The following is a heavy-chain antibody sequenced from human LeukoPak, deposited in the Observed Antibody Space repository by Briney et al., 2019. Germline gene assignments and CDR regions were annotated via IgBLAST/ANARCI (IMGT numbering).Heavy chain of an antibody. D-gene: IGHD5-12*01. CDR2: INHSGSA. CDR1: GGSFSGYY. CDR3: ARRRGYSGYGNYYFDY. V-gene: IGHV4-34*01. Sequence: PSETLSLTCAVSGGSFSGYYWTWIRQPPGKGLEWIGEINHSGSANYSPSLSSRVTISLDMSKNQFSLKLSSVTAADTAVYYCARRRGYSGYGNYYFDYWGQGTLVTVSS. J-gene: IGHJ4*02.